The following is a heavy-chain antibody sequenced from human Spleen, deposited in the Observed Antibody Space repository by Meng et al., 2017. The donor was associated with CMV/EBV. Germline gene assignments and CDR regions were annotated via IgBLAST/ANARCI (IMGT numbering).Heavy chain of an antibody. Sequence: GSLRLSCTVSGGSISSYYWSWIRQPPGKGLEWIGYIYYSGSTNYNPSLKSRVTISVDTSKNQFSLKLSSVTAADTAVYYCARRGRRGYYYYGMDVWGQGTTVTVSS. CDR2: IYYSGST. CDR3: ARRGRRGYYYYGMDV. V-gene: IGHV4-59*08. J-gene: IGHJ6*02. D-gene: IGHD3-16*01. CDR1: GGSISSYY.